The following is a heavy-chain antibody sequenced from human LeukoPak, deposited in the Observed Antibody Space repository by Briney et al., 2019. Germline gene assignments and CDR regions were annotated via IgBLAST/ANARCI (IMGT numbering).Heavy chain of an antibody. V-gene: IGHV3-23*01. D-gene: IGHD6-13*01. Sequence: GGSLRLSCAASGFTFSSYAMSWVRRAPGKGLEWVSAISGSGGSTYYADSVKGRFTISRDNSKNTLYLQMNSLRAEDTAVYYCAKDRRGGFSSSWSDYWAREPWSPSPQ. CDR2: ISGSGGST. J-gene: IGHJ4*02. CDR3: AKDRRGGFSSSWSDY. CDR1: GFTFSSYA.